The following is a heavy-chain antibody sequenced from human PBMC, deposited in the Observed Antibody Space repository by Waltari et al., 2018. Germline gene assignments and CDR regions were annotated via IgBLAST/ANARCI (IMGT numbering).Heavy chain of an antibody. V-gene: IGHV4-4*02. Sequence: QLQLQQSGPGLVKPSEFLSLTCTVSGDSMSSSYWWSWVRQSPKKGLEWIGQINRSGRTNYHPAFESRVIVSIASSNNQFSLNLLSATAADTAVYYCARDRGRGIYLDTWGQGTLVTVSP. CDR3: ARDRGRGIYLDT. J-gene: IGHJ4*02. CDR2: INRSGRT. CDR1: GDSMSSSYW. D-gene: IGHD2-15*01.